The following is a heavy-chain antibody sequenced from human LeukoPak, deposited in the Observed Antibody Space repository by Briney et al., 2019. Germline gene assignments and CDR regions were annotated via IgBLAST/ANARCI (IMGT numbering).Heavy chain of an antibody. V-gene: IGHV4-59*08. Sequence: PSETLSLTCTVSGGSISSYYWSWIRQPPGKGLEWIGYIYYSGSTNYNPSLKSRVTISVDTSKNQFSLKLSSVTAADTAVYYCARGRTSYYYIDYWGRGTLVTVSS. CDR1: GGSISSYY. CDR3: ARGRTSYYYIDY. J-gene: IGHJ4*02. CDR2: IYYSGST. D-gene: IGHD3-16*01.